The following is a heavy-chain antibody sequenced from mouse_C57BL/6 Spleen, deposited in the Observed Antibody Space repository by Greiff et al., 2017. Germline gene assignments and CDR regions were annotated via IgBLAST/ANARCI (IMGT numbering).Heavy chain of an antibody. D-gene: IGHD1-1*01. CDR2: IDPSDCYT. V-gene: IGHV1-69*01. CDR1: GYTFTSYW. Sequence: VQLQQPGAELVMPGASVKLSCKASGYTFTSYWMPWVKQRPGQGLEWIGEIDPSDCYTNYTQTFTGKFTLTVDKSSSTAYMQLSRLTSEDSAIYYCAGRRGITTVVGYYFDYWGQGTTLTVSS. J-gene: IGHJ2*01. CDR3: AGRRGITTVVGYYFDY.